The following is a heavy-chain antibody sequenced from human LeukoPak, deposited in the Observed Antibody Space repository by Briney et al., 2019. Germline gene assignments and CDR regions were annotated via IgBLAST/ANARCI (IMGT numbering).Heavy chain of an antibody. V-gene: IGHV4-39*07. J-gene: IGHJ5*02. D-gene: IGHD3-22*01. CDR2: IYYSGST. CDR3: ARVGLYDSSGYYFNWFDP. CDR1: GGSISSSSYY. Sequence: SETLSLTCTVSGGSISSSSYYWGWIRQPPGKGLEWIGSIYYSGSTYYNPSLKSRVTISVDTSKNQFSLKLSSVTAADTAVYYCARVGLYDSSGYYFNWFDPWGQGTLVTVSS.